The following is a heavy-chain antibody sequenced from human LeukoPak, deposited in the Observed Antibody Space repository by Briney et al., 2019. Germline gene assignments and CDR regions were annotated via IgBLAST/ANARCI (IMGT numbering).Heavy chain of an antibody. V-gene: IGHV1-3*01. Sequence: ASVKVSCKACGYTFTSYAMHWVRQAPGQRLEWMGWINAGNGNTKYSQKFQGRVTITRDTSASTAYMELSSLRSEDTAAYYCARVDTAMVTSLFDYWGQGTLVTVSS. CDR1: GYTFTSYA. J-gene: IGHJ4*02. D-gene: IGHD5-18*01. CDR2: INAGNGNT. CDR3: ARVDTAMVTSLFDY.